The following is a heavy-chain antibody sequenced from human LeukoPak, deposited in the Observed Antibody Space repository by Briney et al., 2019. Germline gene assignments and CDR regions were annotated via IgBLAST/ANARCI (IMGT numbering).Heavy chain of an antibody. V-gene: IGHV1-8*01. CDR2: MNPNSGNT. J-gene: IGHJ4*02. CDR1: RYIFTSYD. Sequence: GASVKVSCKASRYIFTSYDINWVRQATGQGLEWMGWMNPNSGNTGYAQKFQGRVTMTRNTSISTAYMELSSLRSEDTAVYYCARERGYSYGYYYWGQGTLVTVSS. CDR3: ARERGYSYGYYY. D-gene: IGHD5-18*01.